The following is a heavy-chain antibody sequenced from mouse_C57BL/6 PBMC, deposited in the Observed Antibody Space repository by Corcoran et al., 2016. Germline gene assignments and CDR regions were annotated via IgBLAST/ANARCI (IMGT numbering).Heavy chain of an antibody. D-gene: IGHD1-1*01. J-gene: IGHJ3*01. CDR2: IYPGSGNT. CDR1: GYTFTDYY. Sequence: QVQLKQSGAELVRPGASVKLSCKASGYTFTDYYINWVKQRPGQGLEWIARIYPGSGNTYYNEKFKGKATLTAEKSSSTAYMQLSSLTSEDSAVYFCARGYYGSSTAGFAYWGQGTLVTVSA. CDR3: ARGYYGSSTAGFAY. V-gene: IGHV1-76*01.